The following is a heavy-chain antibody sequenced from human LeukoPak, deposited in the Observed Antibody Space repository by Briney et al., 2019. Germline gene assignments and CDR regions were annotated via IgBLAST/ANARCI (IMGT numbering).Heavy chain of an antibody. V-gene: IGHV4-59*01. J-gene: IGHJ4*02. CDR3: ARIGHEDYYFDY. Sequence: SETLSLTCTVSGGSISSYYWSWIRQPPGKGLEWRGYIYYSGSTNYNPSLKSRVTISVDTSKNQFSLKLSSVTAADTAVYYCARIGHEDYYFDYWGQGTLVTVSS. CDR2: IYYSGST. CDR1: GGSISSYY.